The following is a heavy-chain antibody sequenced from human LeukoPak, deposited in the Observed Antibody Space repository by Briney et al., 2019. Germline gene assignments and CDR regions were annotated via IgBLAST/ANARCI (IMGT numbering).Heavy chain of an antibody. Sequence: GSVKVSCKASGYTFTGYYMHWVRQAPGQGLEWMGRINPNSGGTNYAQKFQGRVTMTRDTSISTAYMELSRLRSDDTAVYYCVTSPLYYYDSRGYSDYWGQGTLVTVSS. CDR3: VTSPLYYYDSRGYSDY. V-gene: IGHV1-2*06. J-gene: IGHJ4*02. D-gene: IGHD3-22*01. CDR1: GYTFTGYY. CDR2: INPNSGGT.